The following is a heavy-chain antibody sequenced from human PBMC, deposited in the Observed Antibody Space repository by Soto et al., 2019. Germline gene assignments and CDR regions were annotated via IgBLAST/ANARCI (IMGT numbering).Heavy chain of an antibody. CDR2: IYYSGST. V-gene: IGHV4-39*01. D-gene: IGHD1-1*01. CDR3: ARLLGGTVFDY. J-gene: IGHJ4*02. Sequence: QLQLQESGPGLVKPSETLSLTCTVSGGSISSSSYYWGWIRQPPGKGLEWIGSIYYSGSTYYNPSLKSRVTISVDTSKNQFSLKLSSVTAAYTAVYYCARLLGGTVFDYWGQGTLVTVSS. CDR1: GGSISSSSYY.